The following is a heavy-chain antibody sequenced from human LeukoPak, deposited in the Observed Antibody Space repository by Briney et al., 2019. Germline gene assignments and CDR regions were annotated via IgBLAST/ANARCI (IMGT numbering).Heavy chain of an antibody. J-gene: IGHJ5*02. D-gene: IGHD3-16*01. Sequence: PGGSLRLSCAASGFTVSSNYMSWVRQAPGKGLEWVANIKQDGSEKYYVDSVKGRFTISRDNAKNSLYLQMNSLRGEDTAVYYCAREVEGRRLGSWVGPWGQGALVTVSS. CDR2: IKQDGSEK. CDR1: GFTVSSNY. V-gene: IGHV3-7*01. CDR3: AREVEGRRLGSWVGP.